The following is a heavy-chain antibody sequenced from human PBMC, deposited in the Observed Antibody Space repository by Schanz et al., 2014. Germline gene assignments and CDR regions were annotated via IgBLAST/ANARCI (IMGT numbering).Heavy chain of an antibody. V-gene: IGHV3-23*01. Sequence: ESGGGLVQPGGSLKLSCAASGLIFSNYVMSWVPQSPGKGLEWVSTIGTSGGTNYAESVMGRFTISRDNSKNTLYLQMNSLRAEDTAVYYCAKGRFGELSAFDIWGQGTMVTVSS. D-gene: IGHD3-10*01. CDR2: IGTSGGT. CDR1: GLIFSNYV. J-gene: IGHJ3*02. CDR3: AKGRFGELSAFDI.